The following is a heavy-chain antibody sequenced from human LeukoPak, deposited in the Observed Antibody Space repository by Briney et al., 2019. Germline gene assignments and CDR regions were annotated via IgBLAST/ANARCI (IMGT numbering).Heavy chain of an antibody. CDR1: GGSFSGYY. CDR2: INHSGST. J-gene: IGHJ6*03. CDR3: ARSPYYYYMDV. V-gene: IGHV4-34*01. Sequence: PSETLSLTCAVYGGSFSGYYWSWIRQPPGKGLEWIGEINHSGSTNYNPSLKSRVTISVDTSKNQFSLKLSSVTAADTALYYCARSPYYYYMDVWGKGTTVTVSS.